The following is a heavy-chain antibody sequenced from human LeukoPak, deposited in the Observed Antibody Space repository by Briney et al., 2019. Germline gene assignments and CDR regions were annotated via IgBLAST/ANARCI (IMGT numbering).Heavy chain of an antibody. V-gene: IGHV3-7*03. Sequence: GGSLRLSCAASGFTFSSYWMSWVRQAPGKGLEWVANIKQDGSEKYYVDSVKGRFTISRDNAKNSLYLQMNSPRAEDTAVYYCARDLDYYGSGSQGDYWGQGTLVTVSS. CDR3: ARDLDYYGSGSQGDY. D-gene: IGHD3-10*01. CDR2: IKQDGSEK. CDR1: GFTFSSYW. J-gene: IGHJ4*02.